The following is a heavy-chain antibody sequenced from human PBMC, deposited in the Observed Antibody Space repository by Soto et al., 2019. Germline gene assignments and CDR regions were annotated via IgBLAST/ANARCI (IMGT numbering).Heavy chain of an antibody. CDR3: ARGEGYYDSSGYGPTFDY. J-gene: IGHJ4*02. CDR1: GYTFTGYY. CDR2: INPNSDGT. Sequence: ASVKVSCKASGYTFTGYYMHWVRQAPGQGLEWMGWINPNSDGTNYAQKFQGRVTMTRDTSISTAYMELSRLRSDDTAVYYCARGEGYYDSSGYGPTFDYWRQGTLVTVSS. D-gene: IGHD3-22*01. V-gene: IGHV1-2*02.